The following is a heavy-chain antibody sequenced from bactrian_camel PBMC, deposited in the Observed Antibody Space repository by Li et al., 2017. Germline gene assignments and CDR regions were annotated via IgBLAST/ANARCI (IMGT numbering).Heavy chain of an antibody. V-gene: IGHV3S39*01. J-gene: IGHJ6*01. CDR1: GFAFSSYA. CDR3: AADSRSLWVWGY. CDR2: VNRDGDIS. Sequence: QLVESGGGLVQPGGSLTLSCATSGFAFSSYAMNWVRQTPGKGLEWVSSVNRDGDISYYVDSVKGRFTISKDNAKNTLYLQMNSLKPEDTAVYYCAADSRSLWVWGYWGQGTQVTVS. D-gene: IGHD3*01.